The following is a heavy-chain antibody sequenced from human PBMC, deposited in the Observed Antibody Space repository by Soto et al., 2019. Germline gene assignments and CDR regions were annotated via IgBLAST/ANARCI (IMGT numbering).Heavy chain of an antibody. CDR2: VYYSGRT. CDR3: ARHPDYDFWSGPFDY. D-gene: IGHD3-3*01. CDR1: GGSITSYY. Sequence: QVQLQESGPGLVKPSETLSLTCIVSGGSITSYYWSWIRQSPGKGLEWIGYVYYSGRTNYNPSLKSRVTISVDTSKNQFSLNLSSVTAADTAVYYCARHPDYDFWSGPFDYWGQGTLVTVSS. V-gene: IGHV4-59*08. J-gene: IGHJ4*02.